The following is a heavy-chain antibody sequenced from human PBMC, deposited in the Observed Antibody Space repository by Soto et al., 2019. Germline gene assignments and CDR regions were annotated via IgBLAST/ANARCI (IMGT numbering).Heavy chain of an antibody. J-gene: IGHJ4*02. D-gene: IGHD3-22*01. CDR2: INPSGGST. CDR1: GYTFTSYY. Sequence: ASVKVSCKASGYTFTSYYMHWVRQAPGQGLEWMGIINPSGGSTGYAQKFQGRVTMTRDTSTSTVYMELSSLRSEDTAVYYCARGMVDSSGYSSRFRLDFDYWGQGTLVTVSS. CDR3: ARGMVDSSGYSSRFRLDFDY. V-gene: IGHV1-46*01.